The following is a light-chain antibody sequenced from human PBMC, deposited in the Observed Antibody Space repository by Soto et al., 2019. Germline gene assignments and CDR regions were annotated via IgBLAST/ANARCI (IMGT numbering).Light chain of an antibody. Sequence: AIRMTQSPSSFSASTGDRVTITCRASQGISSYLAWYQQKPGKAPKLLIYAASTLQRGVPSRFSGSGSGTDFTLTISCLQSEDFSTYYCHQYYSYPLTFGGGTKVEIK. V-gene: IGKV1-8*01. CDR2: AAS. J-gene: IGKJ4*01. CDR1: QGISSY. CDR3: HQYYSYPLT.